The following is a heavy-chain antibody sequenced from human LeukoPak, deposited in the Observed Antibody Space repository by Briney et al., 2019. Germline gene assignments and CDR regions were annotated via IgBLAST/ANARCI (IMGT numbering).Heavy chain of an antibody. CDR1: GGSIGSTIYY. CDR3: ARERKTTVTKRWFDP. Sequence: SETLSLTCTVSGGSIGSTIYYWDWIRQAPGKGLEWIGSIYYDGSTYYRSSLKNRVSISVDTSKNQFSLKLSSVTAADTAVYYCARERKTTVTKRWFDPWGQGTLVTVSS. D-gene: IGHD4-17*01. V-gene: IGHV4-39*07. J-gene: IGHJ5*02. CDR2: IYYDGST.